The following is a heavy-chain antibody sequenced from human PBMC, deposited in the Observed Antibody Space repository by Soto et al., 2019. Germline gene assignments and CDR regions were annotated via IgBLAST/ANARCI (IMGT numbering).Heavy chain of an antibody. CDR1: GFTFSSSA. V-gene: IGHV1-58*01. Sequence: QMQLVQSGPEVRKPGTSVKVSCKASGFTFSSSALQWVRQARGQRLEWIGWIAVGSGNTNYAQKFQERVTITRDMSTSIAYMELNSVRSDDTAVYYCAARGGRDYYMDVWGKGTTVTVSS. CDR2: IAVGSGNT. CDR3: AARGGRDYYMDV. D-gene: IGHD2-15*01. J-gene: IGHJ6*03.